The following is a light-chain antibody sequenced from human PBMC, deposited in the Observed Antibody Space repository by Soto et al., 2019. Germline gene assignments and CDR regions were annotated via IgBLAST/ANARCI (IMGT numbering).Light chain of an antibody. CDR3: KSYAGSNTYV. V-gene: IGLV2-14*01. CDR2: EVS. CDR1: SSDVGGYNH. Sequence: QSVLTQPASVSGSPGQSITISCTGTSSDVGGYNHVSWYQLHPGKAPKFMLYEVSNRPSGVSNRFSGSKSGNTASLTISGLQAEDEADYYCKSYAGSNTYVFGSGTKVTVL. J-gene: IGLJ1*01.